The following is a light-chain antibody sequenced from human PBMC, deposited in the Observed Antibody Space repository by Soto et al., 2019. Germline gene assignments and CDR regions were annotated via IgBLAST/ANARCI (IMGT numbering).Light chain of an antibody. Sequence: DLQMTQSPSSVSASVGDRVTITCRASQGISSWLAWYQQKPGKAPKLLIYAASSLRSGVTSRFXXSVSGTXXTLAISSLQPEDFATYYCQQANSFPPYTFGQGTKLEIK. V-gene: IGKV1D-12*01. CDR2: AAS. J-gene: IGKJ2*01. CDR3: QQANSFPPYT. CDR1: QGISSW.